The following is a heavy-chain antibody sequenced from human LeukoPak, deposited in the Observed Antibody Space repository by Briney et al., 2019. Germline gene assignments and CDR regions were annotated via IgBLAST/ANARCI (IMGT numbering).Heavy chain of an antibody. CDR3: ASLLEYSSSEPDY. D-gene: IGHD6-6*01. CDR2: ISSSSSYI. Sequence: GGSLRLSCAASGFTFSSYAMSWVRQAPGEGLGWVSSISSSSSYIYYADSVKGRFTISRDNAKNSLYLQMNSLRAEDTAVYYCASLLEYSSSEPDYWGQGTLVTVSS. V-gene: IGHV3-21*01. J-gene: IGHJ4*02. CDR1: GFTFSSYA.